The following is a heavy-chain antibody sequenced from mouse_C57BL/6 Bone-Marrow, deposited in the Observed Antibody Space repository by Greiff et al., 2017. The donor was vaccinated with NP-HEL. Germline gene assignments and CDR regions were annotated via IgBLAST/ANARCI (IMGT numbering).Heavy chain of an antibody. V-gene: IGHV14-2*01. D-gene: IGHD1-1*01. CDR3: ARRGITTVVATPSWYFDV. CDR2: IDPEDGET. J-gene: IGHJ1*03. Sequence: EVQLQQSGAELVKPGASVKLSCTASGFNIKDYYMHWVKQRTEQGLEWIGRIDPEDGETKYAPKFQGKATITADTSSNTAYLQLSSLTSEDTAVYYCARRGITTVVATPSWYFDVWGTGTTVTVSS. CDR1: GFNIKDYY.